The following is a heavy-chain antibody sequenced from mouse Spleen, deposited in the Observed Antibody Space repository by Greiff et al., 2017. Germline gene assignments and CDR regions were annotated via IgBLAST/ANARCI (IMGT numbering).Heavy chain of an antibody. CDR1: GYTFTSYW. CDR2: IDPSDSYT. J-gene: IGHJ4*01. CDR3: ARRLMDY. V-gene: IGHV1-69*01. Sequence: QVQLQQPGAELVMPGASVKLSCKASGYTFTSYWMHWVKQRPGQGLEWIGEIDPSDSYTNYNQKFKGKATLTVDKSSSTAYMQLSSLTSEDSAVYYCARRLMDYLGQGTSVTVSS.